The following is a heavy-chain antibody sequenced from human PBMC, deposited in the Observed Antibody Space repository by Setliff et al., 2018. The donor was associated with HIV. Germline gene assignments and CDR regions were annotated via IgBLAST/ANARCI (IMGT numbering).Heavy chain of an antibody. J-gene: IGHJ6*03. CDR1: GFTFSGSA. V-gene: IGHV3-15*01. CDR2: IKSKTDGGTT. Sequence: GGSLRLSCAASGFTFSGSAMHWVRQASGKGLEWVGRIKSKTDGGTTDYGAPVKGRFTISRDDSKNTLYLQMNSLRAEDTALYYCAKGYGDGYNVYNYYYMDVWGKGTTVTVSS. CDR3: AKGYGDGYNVYNYYYMDV. D-gene: IGHD5-12*01.